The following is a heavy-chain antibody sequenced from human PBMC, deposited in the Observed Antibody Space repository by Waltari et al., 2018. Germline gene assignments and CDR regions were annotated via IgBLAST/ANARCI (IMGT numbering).Heavy chain of an antibody. CDR2: INHSGST. D-gene: IGHD2-15*01. CDR3: ARGRYCSGGSCYSGYYYYYGMDV. J-gene: IGHJ6*02. Sequence: QVQLQQWGAGLLKPSETLSLTCAVYGGSFSGYYWSWLRQPPGKGLEWIGEINHSGSTNYNPSLKSRVTISVDTSKNQFSLKLSSVTAADTAVYYCARGRYCSGGSCYSGYYYYYGMDVWGQGTTVTVS. CDR1: GGSFSGYY. V-gene: IGHV4-34*01.